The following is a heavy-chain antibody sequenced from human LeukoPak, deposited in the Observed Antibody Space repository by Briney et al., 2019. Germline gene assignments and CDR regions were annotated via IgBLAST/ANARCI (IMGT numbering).Heavy chain of an antibody. J-gene: IGHJ4*02. V-gene: IGHV3-30*18. CDR2: ISYDGSNK. Sequence: PGGSLRLSCAASGFTFSSYGMHWVRQAPGKGLEWVAVISYDGSNKYYADSVKGRFTISRDNSKNTLYLQMNSLRAEDTAVYYCAKERARFSYDYWGQGTLVTVSS. CDR3: AKERARFSYDY. D-gene: IGHD3-3*01. CDR1: GFTFSSYG.